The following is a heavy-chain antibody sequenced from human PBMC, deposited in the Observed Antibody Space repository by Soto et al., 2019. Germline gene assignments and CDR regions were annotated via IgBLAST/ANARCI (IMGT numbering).Heavy chain of an antibody. D-gene: IGHD6-13*01. Sequence: GGSLRLSCAASGFTFSSYSMNWVRQAPGKGLEWVSSISSSSSYIYYADSVKGRFTISRDNAKNSLYLQMNSLRAEDTAVYYCARDKPPRDSSSWYTSAHNYGMDVWGQGTTVTVSS. V-gene: IGHV3-21*01. CDR2: ISSSSSYI. CDR1: GFTFSSYS. J-gene: IGHJ6*02. CDR3: ARDKPPRDSSSWYTSAHNYGMDV.